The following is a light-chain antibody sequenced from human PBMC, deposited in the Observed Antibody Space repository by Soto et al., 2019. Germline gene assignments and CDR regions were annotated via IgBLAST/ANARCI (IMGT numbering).Light chain of an antibody. CDR1: SRDVVSGNF. J-gene: IGLJ1*01. CDR3: CSHAGRDTYV. V-gene: IGLV2-23*01. Sequence: QSVLTQPASVSGSPGQSITISCTETSRDVVSGNFVSWYQHYPGKAPQLIIYEDFKRPSGVSSRFSGSKSGNTASLTISGLQAEDEAEYYCCSHAGRDTYVFGTGTKVTVL. CDR2: EDF.